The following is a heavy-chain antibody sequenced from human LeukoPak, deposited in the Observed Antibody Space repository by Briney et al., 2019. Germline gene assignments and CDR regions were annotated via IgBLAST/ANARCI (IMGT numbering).Heavy chain of an antibody. CDR2: IWYDGSKK. V-gene: IGHV3-33*01. CDR3: ARDHSSSWRGWFDP. Sequence: GGSLRLSCAASGFTFSSYGMHWVRQAPGKGLEWVAVIWYDGSKKYQTDSVKGRFTISRDNSKNTVYLQMNSLSAEDTAVYYCARDHSSSWRGWFDPWGQGTLVTVSS. J-gene: IGHJ5*02. D-gene: IGHD6-6*01. CDR1: GFTFSSYG.